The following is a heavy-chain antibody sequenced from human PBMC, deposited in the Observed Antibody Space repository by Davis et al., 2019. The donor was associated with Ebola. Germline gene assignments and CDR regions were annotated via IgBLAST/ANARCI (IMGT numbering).Heavy chain of an antibody. Sequence: AASVKVSCKASGYTFTSYDINWARQATGQGLEWMGWMNPNSGNTGYAQKFQGRVTMTRDTSITTAYMELTSLTSEDTAVYYCARGYADYHKEFDYWGQGALVTVSS. J-gene: IGHJ4*02. D-gene: IGHD4-17*01. CDR3: ARGYADYHKEFDY. CDR2: MNPNSGNT. CDR1: GYTFTSYD. V-gene: IGHV1-8*01.